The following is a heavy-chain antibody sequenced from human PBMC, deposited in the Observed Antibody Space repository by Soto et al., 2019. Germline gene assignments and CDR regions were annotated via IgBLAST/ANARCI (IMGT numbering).Heavy chain of an antibody. CDR1: GGSISSGGYY. CDR2: IYYRGST. D-gene: IGHD3-22*01. Sequence: QVQLQESGPGLVKPSQTLSLTCTVSGGSISSGGYYWSWIRQHPGKGLEWIGYIYYRGSTYYNPSRKSRVTISVDTAKNQCALKLSSVTAADTAVYYCARDGTMRGFDYWGQGTLVTVSS. CDR3: ARDGTMRGFDY. J-gene: IGHJ4*02. V-gene: IGHV4-31*03.